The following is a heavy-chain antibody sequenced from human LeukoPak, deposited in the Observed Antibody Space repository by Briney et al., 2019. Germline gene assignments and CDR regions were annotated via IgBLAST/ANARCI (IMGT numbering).Heavy chain of an antibody. Sequence: SGHTLLKPTQTLTLTCTSSGFWLSTRRDAVAWIRQPPTKALQGLALIYWDEDQRYSPSLKNRLTITKDPSKNQVVLTMTSMDPVDTATYYCAHTNWGYWYFDLWGGGTLVTVSS. V-gene: IGHV2-5*02. D-gene: IGHD7-27*01. J-gene: IGHJ2*01. CDR1: GFWLSTRRDA. CDR2: IYWDEDQ. CDR3: AHTNWGYWYFDL.